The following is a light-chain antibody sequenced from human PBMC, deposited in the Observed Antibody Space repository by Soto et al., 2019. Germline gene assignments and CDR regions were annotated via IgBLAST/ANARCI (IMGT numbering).Light chain of an antibody. V-gene: IGKV3-20*01. J-gene: IGKJ1*01. Sequence: EIVLTQSPGTLSLSPGERATLSCRASQSVSTSYLAWYQQRPGQAPRLLIYGASNRATGVPDRISGSGSGTSFTLTISRLEPEDFAVYYCQQYGGSPPWTFGQGTKVDIK. CDR2: GAS. CDR3: QQYGGSPPWT. CDR1: QSVSTSY.